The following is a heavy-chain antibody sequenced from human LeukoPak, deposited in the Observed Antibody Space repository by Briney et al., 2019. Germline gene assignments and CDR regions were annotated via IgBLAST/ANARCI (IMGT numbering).Heavy chain of an antibody. V-gene: IGHV3-23*01. Sequence: GGSLRLSCAASGFTFSNLAMSWVRQAPGKGLEWVSTINGSGTSTYYAASEKGRFTISRDNTNHTLYLQMNSLRAEDTAVYCCAKAPHGYDDYYWFDPWGQRTLVTVPT. CDR1: GFTFSNLA. D-gene: IGHD4-17*01. J-gene: IGHJ5*02. CDR2: INGSGTST. CDR3: AKAPHGYDDYYWFDP.